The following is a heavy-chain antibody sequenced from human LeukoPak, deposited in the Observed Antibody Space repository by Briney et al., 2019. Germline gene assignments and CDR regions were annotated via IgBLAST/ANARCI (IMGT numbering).Heavy chain of an antibody. J-gene: IGHJ4*02. D-gene: IGHD1-26*01. Sequence: GGSLRLSRAASGFTFSDYYMSWIRQAPGKGLEWVSAISGSGGSTYYADSVKGRFTISRDNSKNTLYLQMNSLRAEDTAVYYCAKDGSVGATVVDYWGQGTLVTVSS. CDR1: GFTFSDYY. V-gene: IGHV3-23*01. CDR2: ISGSGGST. CDR3: AKDGSVGATVVDY.